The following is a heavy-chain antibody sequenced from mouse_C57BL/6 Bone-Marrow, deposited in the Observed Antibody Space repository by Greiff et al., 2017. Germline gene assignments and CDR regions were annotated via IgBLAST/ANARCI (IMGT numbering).Heavy chain of an antibody. V-gene: IGHV5-6*01. CDR2: ISSGGSYT. Sequence: EVKLMASWGALVKPGGSLKLSCAASGFTFSSYGMSWVRQTPDKMLDWVATISSGGSYTYYPDSVKGRFTISRDNAKNTLYLQMSSLKSEDTAMYYCAGLLRSGRFAYWGQGTLVTVSA. CDR3: AGLLRSGRFAY. J-gene: IGHJ3*01. CDR1: GFTFSSYG. D-gene: IGHD1-1*01.